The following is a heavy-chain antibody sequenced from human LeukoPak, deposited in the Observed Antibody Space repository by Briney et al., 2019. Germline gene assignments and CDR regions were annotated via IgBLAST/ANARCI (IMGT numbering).Heavy chain of an antibody. CDR1: GVSISSSNSY. D-gene: IGHD3-9*01. Sequence: SETLSLTCTVSGVSISSSNSYWGWIRQPPGKGLEWIGSIYYSGNTYYNASLKSQVSISIDTSKNQFSLKLSSVTAADTAVYYCARRGGDYDILTGYYKIYYYYYMDVWGKGTTVTISS. J-gene: IGHJ6*03. V-gene: IGHV4-39*01. CDR3: ARRGGDYDILTGYYKIYYYYYMDV. CDR2: IYYSGNT.